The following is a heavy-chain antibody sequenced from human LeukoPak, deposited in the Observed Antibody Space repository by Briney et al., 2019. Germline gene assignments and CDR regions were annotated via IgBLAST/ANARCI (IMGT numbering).Heavy chain of an antibody. J-gene: IGHJ4*02. V-gene: IGHV3-30*01. CDR1: GFTFSSYA. D-gene: IGHD3-16*01. Sequence: GGSLRLSCAASGFTFSSYAMQWVRQAPGKGLEWVAVISYDGSNKYYADSVKGRFTISRDNSKNTLYLQMNSLRAEDTAVYYCARVSLGGTDYWGQGTLVTVSS. CDR3: ARVSLGGTDY. CDR2: ISYDGSNK.